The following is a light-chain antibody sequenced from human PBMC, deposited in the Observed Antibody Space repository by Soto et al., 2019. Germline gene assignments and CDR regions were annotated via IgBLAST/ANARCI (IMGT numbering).Light chain of an antibody. Sequence: EVVLTQSQGTLSLSPGERATLSCRASQRVSSNYLAWYQQKPGRAPRLLIVGAFFRATGIPDRFSGSASGTVCTLTISGLEPEDFAVYYRQQYDTAPLPFGGGTMVEI. V-gene: IGKV3-20*01. CDR2: GAF. CDR1: QRVSSNY. CDR3: QQYDTAPLP. J-gene: IGKJ4*01.